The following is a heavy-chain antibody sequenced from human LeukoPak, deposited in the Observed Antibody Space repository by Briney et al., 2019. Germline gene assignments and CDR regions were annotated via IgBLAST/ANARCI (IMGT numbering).Heavy chain of an antibody. CDR3: AKVRGYYDSMHFDY. J-gene: IGHJ4*02. CDR1: GFTFSTYG. Sequence: GGSLSLSCTASGFTFSTYGMHWVRQAPGKGLEWVAFIQYDGSNKYYADSVKGRFTISRDNSKNTLYLQMHSLRAEDTAVYYCAKVRGYYDSMHFDYWGQGTLVTVSS. V-gene: IGHV3-30*02. CDR2: IQYDGSNK. D-gene: IGHD3-22*01.